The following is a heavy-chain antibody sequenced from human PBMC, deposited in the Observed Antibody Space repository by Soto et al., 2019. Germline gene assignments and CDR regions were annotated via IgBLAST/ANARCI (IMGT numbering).Heavy chain of an antibody. V-gene: IGHV3-21*01. J-gene: IGHJ3*02. D-gene: IGHD2-21*02. CDR2: ISSSSSYI. Sequence: GGSLRLSCAASGFTFSSYSMNWVRQAPGKGLEWVSSISSSSSYIYYADSVKGRFTISRDNAKNSLYLQMNSLRAEDTAVYYCARDRIVAVPGIPDDFDTWGQGTMVTVSS. CDR1: GFTFSSYS. CDR3: ARDRIVAVPGIPDDFDT.